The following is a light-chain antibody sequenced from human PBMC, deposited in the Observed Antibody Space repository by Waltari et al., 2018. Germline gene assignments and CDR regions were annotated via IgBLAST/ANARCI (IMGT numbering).Light chain of an antibody. CDR2: GVN. CDR1: SSDIGGYNV. CDR3: SSYAGSVV. Sequence: QSALTQPASVSGSRGQSITISCTGSSSDIGGYNVVSWYQHHPCKAPKHLIYGVNNRPSGVSNRFSGSKSGNTASLTISVLQAEDEADYYCSSYAGSVVFGGGTKLTVL. J-gene: IGLJ3*02. V-gene: IGLV2-23*02.